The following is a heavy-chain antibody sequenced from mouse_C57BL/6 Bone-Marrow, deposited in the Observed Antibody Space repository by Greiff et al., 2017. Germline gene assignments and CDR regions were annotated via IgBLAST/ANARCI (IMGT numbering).Heavy chain of an antibody. V-gene: IGHV14-4*01. CDR3: STFDGNYFDF. CDR2: LDPEIGDT. CDR1: GFNIKDDY. Sequence: VQLQQSGAELVRPGASVKLSCTASGFNIKDDYIHWVKQRPEQGLEWIGWLDPEIGDTEYASKFQGKATITSDTSSNTAYLQLSSRTSEDTAVYYCSTFDGNYFDFWGQGTPLTVAS. D-gene: IGHD2-3*01. J-gene: IGHJ2*01.